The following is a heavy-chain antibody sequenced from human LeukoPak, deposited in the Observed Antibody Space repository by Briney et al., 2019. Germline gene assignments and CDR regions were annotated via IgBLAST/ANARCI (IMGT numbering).Heavy chain of an antibody. J-gene: IGHJ4*02. CDR2: ISSSSTI. Sequence: PGGSLRLSCAASGFTFSSYSMNWVRQAPGKGLEWVSYISSSSTIYYADSVEGRFTISRDNAKNSLYLQMNSLRAEDTAVYYCARDRPDFWSGYYTGVSYWGQGTLVTVSS. V-gene: IGHV3-48*01. D-gene: IGHD3-3*01. CDR1: GFTFSSYS. CDR3: ARDRPDFWSGYYTGVSY.